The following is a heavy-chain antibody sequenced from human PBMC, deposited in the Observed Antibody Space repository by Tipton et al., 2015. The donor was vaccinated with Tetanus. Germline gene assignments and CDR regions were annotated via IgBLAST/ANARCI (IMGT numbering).Heavy chain of an antibody. Sequence: SLRLSCAASGFTFSSYAMHWVRQAPGKGLEWVAVISYDGSNKYYADSVKGRFTISRDNSKNTLYLQMNSLRAEDTAVYYCARGVGGSYAYWGQGTLVTVSS. CDR3: ARGVGGSYAY. J-gene: IGHJ4*02. CDR1: GFTFSSYA. D-gene: IGHD1-26*01. V-gene: IGHV3-30-3*01. CDR2: ISYDGSNK.